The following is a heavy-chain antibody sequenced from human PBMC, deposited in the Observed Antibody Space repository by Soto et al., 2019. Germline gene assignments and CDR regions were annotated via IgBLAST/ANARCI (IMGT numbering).Heavy chain of an antibody. CDR3: TTSLVVAAKFYAFDI. D-gene: IGHD2-15*01. CDR2: IRSKANSYAT. J-gene: IGHJ3*02. V-gene: IGHV3-73*01. Sequence: GGSLRLSCAASGFTFSGSAMHWVRQASGKGLEWVGRIRSKANSYATAYAASVKGRFTISRDDSKNTAYLQMNSLKTEDTAVYYCTTSLVVAAKFYAFDIWGQGTMVTVSS. CDR1: GFTFSGSA.